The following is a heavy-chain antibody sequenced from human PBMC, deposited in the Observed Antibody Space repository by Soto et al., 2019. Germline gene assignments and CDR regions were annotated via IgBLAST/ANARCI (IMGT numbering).Heavy chain of an antibody. J-gene: IGHJ6*02. V-gene: IGHV1-58*01. Sequence: ASVKVSCKASGFTFTSSAVQWVRQARGQRLEWIGWIVVGSGNTNYAQKFQERVTITRDMSTSTAYMELSSLRSEDTAVYYCARDFRGRYYYYGMDVWGQGTTVTVSS. CDR2: IVVGSGNT. CDR1: GFTFTSSA. D-gene: IGHD3-10*01. CDR3: ARDFRGRYYYYGMDV.